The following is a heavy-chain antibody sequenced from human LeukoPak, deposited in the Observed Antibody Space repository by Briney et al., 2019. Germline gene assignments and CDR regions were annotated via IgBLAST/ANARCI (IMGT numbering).Heavy chain of an antibody. CDR1: GGSFSGYY. CDR2: INHSGST. Sequence: SETLSLTCAVYGGSFSGYYWSWIRQPPGKGLEWIGEINHSGSTNYNPSLKSRVTISVDTSKNQFSLKLSSVTAADTAVYYCARVELKHNWFDPWGQGTLVTVSS. CDR3: ARVELKHNWFDP. V-gene: IGHV4-34*01. J-gene: IGHJ5*02. D-gene: IGHD1-1*01.